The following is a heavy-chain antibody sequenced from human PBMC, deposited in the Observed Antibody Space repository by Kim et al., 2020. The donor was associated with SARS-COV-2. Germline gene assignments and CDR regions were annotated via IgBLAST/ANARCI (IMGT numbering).Heavy chain of an antibody. Sequence: NPTYAQGFTGRFVFSLDTSVSTAYLQISSLKAEDTAVYYCARDLGYGVDYWGQGTLVTVSS. CDR3: ARDLGYGVDY. J-gene: IGHJ4*02. D-gene: IGHD5-12*01. CDR2: NP. V-gene: IGHV7-4-1*02.